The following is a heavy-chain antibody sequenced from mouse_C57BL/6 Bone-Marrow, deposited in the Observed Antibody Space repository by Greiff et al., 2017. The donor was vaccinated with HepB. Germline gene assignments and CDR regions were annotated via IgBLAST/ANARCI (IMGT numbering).Heavy chain of an antibody. D-gene: IGHD1-1*01. CDR3: AHHYYGSSYDAMDY. J-gene: IGHJ4*01. CDR1: GFTFSSYA. V-gene: IGHV5-4*03. Sequence: EVKLQESGGGLVKPGGSLKLSCAASGFTFSSYAMSWVRQTPEKRLEWVATISDGGSYTYYPDNVKGRFTISRDNAKNNLYLQMSHLKSEDTAMYYCAHHYYGSSYDAMDYWGQGTSVTVSS. CDR2: ISDGGSYT.